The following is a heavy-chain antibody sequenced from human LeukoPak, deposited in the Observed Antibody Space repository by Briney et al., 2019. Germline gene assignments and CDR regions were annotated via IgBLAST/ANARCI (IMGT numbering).Heavy chain of an antibody. V-gene: IGHV3-23*01. CDR1: GFTFSSYA. J-gene: IGHJ6*03. Sequence: GGSLRLSCAASGFTFSSYAMSWVRQAPGKGLEWVSAISGSGGSTYYADSVKGRFTISRDNSKNTLYLQMNSLRAEDTAVYYCAKGSTDGYCSSTSCYMRGYYYYYMDVWGKGTTVTVSS. CDR3: AKGSTDGYCSSTSCYMRGYYYYYMDV. CDR2: ISGSGGST. D-gene: IGHD2-2*02.